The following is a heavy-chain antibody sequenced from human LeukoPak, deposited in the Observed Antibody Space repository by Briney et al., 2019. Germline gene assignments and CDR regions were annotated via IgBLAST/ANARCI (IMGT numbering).Heavy chain of an antibody. CDR2: IYYSGST. CDR1: GDSMSSSHYC. J-gene: IGHJ4*02. V-gene: IGHV4-39*01. CDR3: ARHPVVVAATYYFDY. D-gene: IGHD2-15*01. Sequence: SETLSLTCTVSGDSMSSSHYCWGWIRQPPGKGLEWIGSIYYSGSTYYNPSLKSRVTISVDTSKNQFSLKLSSVTAADTAVYYCARHPVVVAATYYFDYWGQGTLVTVSS.